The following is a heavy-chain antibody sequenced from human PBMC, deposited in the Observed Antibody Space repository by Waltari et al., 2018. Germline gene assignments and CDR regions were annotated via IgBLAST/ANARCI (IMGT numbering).Heavy chain of an antibody. Sequence: QVQLQESGPGLVRPSQTLSLTCTVSGGSISSGSVSWTWIRQPAGKGLEWVGHIFTSGSTKYNPSLKSRVSVSLDTSENQFSLRLSSVTAADTAVYYCARDEARYYDIMTGGGYYGLDVWGQGTTVTVSS. V-gene: IGHV4-61*02. CDR3: ARDEARYYDIMTGGGYYGLDV. J-gene: IGHJ6*02. CDR2: IFTSGST. D-gene: IGHD3-9*01. CDR1: GGSISSGSVS.